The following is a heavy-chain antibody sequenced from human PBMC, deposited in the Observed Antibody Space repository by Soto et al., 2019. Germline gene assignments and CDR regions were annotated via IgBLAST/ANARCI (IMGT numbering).Heavy chain of an antibody. J-gene: IGHJ3*02. D-gene: IGHD6-13*01. CDR1: GYTFTSYA. Sequence: ASVKVSCKASGYTFTSYAMHWVRQAPGQRLEWMGWINAGNGNTKYSQKFQGRVTITRDTSASTAYMELSSLRSEDTAVYYCARQGIAAAIDAFDIWGQGTMVTVSS. CDR3: ARQGIAAAIDAFDI. V-gene: IGHV1-3*01. CDR2: INAGNGNT.